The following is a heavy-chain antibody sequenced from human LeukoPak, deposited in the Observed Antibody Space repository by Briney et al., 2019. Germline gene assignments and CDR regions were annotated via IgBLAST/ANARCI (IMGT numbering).Heavy chain of an antibody. CDR1: GFSFTNYW. Sequence: PGESLKISCKGSGFSFTNYWINWVRQMPGKGLEWMGRIDPSDSYTNYSPSFQGHVTISADKSISTAYLQWGSLKASDTAMYYCARRVSGGNYEGAFDIWGQGTMVTVSS. CDR2: IDPSDSYT. V-gene: IGHV5-10-1*01. J-gene: IGHJ3*02. D-gene: IGHD4/OR15-4a*01. CDR3: ARRVSGGNYEGAFDI.